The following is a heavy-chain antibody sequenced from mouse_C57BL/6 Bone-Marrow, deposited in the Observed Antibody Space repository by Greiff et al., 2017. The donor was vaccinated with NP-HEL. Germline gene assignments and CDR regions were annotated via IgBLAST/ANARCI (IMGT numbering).Heavy chain of an antibody. CDR2: IDPNRGGT. Sequence: VQLQQPGAELVKPGASVKLSCKASGYTFTSYWMHWVQQRPGRGLEWIGRIDPNRGGTKYNEKFKSKATLTVDKPSSTAYMQLSSLISEDSAVYYCARGCVYYNFGYWGQGTTLTVSS. D-gene: IGHD2-1*01. J-gene: IGHJ2*01. V-gene: IGHV1-72*01. CDR1: GYTFTSYW. CDR3: ARGCVYYNFGY.